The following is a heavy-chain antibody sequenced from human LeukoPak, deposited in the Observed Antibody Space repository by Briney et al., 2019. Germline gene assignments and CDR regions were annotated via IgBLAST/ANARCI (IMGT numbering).Heavy chain of an antibody. CDR2: INPNSGGT. Sequence: GASVKVSCKASGYTFTGYYMHWVRQAPGQALDWVGRINPNSGGTNYAQKFQGRVTMTRDTSISTAYMELSRLRSDDTAVYYCARERRLSKGYYYYGMDVWGQGTTVTVSS. D-gene: IGHD6-25*01. J-gene: IGHJ6*02. V-gene: IGHV1-2*06. CDR1: GYTFTGYY. CDR3: ARERRLSKGYYYYGMDV.